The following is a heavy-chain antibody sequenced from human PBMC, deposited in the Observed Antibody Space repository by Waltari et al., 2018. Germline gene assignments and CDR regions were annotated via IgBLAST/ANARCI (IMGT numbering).Heavy chain of an antibody. J-gene: IGHJ4*02. CDR3: AKDTRPERYSGTYGSFDY. D-gene: IGHD1-26*01. Sequence: PGMGLEWVSGISWNSANMGYAGSVKGRFTISRDNAKNSLYLQMNSLRAEDTAFYYCAKDTRPERYSGTYGSFDYWGRGTLVTVSS. V-gene: IGHV3-9*01. CDR2: ISWNSANM.